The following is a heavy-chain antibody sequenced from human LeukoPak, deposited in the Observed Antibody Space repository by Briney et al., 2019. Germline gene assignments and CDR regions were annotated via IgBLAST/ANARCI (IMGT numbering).Heavy chain of an antibody. CDR1: GFTFSSYS. D-gene: IGHD6-19*01. V-gene: IGHV3-21*01. CDR2: ISSSSYI. J-gene: IGHJ3*02. CDR3: ATGYSSGWYGDDAFDI. Sequence: GGSLRLSCAASGFTFSSYSMNWVRQAPGKGLEWVSSISSSSYIYYADSVKGRFTISRDNAKNSLYLQMNSLRAEDTAVYYCATGYSSGWYGDDAFDIWGQGTMVTVSS.